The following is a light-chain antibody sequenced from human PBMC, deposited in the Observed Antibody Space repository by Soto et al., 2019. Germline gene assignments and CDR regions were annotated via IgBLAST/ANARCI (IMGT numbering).Light chain of an antibody. Sequence: DIVMTQSPDSLAVSLGERATINCKSSQSVLYSSNNKNYLGWYQQKPGQSPNLLIYWASTRESGVPDRFSCSGSGTEFTLTISSLQAEDVAVYYCQQYYSIPYTFGQGTKLEIK. V-gene: IGKV4-1*01. J-gene: IGKJ2*01. CDR1: QSVLYSSNNKNY. CDR3: QQYYSIPYT. CDR2: WAS.